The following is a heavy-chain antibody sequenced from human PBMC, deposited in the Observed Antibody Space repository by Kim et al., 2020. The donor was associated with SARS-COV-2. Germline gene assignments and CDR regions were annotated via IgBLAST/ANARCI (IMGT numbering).Heavy chain of an antibody. CDR1: GGSISSGGYY. Sequence: SETLSLTCTVSGGSISSGGYYWSWIRQHPGKGLEWIGYIYYSGSTYYNPSLKSRVTISVDTSKNQFSLKLSSVTATDTAVYYCARFRSGTDYYYGMDVWGQGTTVTVSS. CDR3: ARFRSGTDYYYGMDV. CDR2: IYYSGST. V-gene: IGHV4-31*03. D-gene: IGHD1-7*01. J-gene: IGHJ6*02.